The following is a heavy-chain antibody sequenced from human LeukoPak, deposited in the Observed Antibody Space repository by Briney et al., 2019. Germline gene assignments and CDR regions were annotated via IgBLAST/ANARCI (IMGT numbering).Heavy chain of an antibody. J-gene: IGHJ4*02. Sequence: GGSLRLSCAASGFTFSSYSMNWVRQAPGKGLEWVSYTSSTSSPIYYADSVNGRFTISRDNAKNSLYLQMNSLRAEDTAVYYCAKDVAVLLWFGELPTSPFDCWGQGTLVTVSS. CDR2: TSSTSSPI. CDR1: GFTFSSYS. CDR3: AKDVAVLLWFGELPTSPFDC. V-gene: IGHV3-48*04. D-gene: IGHD3-10*01.